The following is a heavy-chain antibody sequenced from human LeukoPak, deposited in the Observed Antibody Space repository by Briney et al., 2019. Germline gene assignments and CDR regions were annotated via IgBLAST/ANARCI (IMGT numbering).Heavy chain of an antibody. V-gene: IGHV4-39*01. J-gene: IGHJ4*02. CDR1: GGSISSNSYY. Sequence: PSETLSLTCTVSGGSISSNSYYWGWIRQPPGKGLEWIGTIYYSGTTYYNPSLKSRVSISVDTSKNQFSLKLTSVTAADTAVYCCARHSGSFYGQYDYWGQGTLVTVSS. CDR3: ARHSGSFYGQYDY. D-gene: IGHD1-26*01. CDR2: IYYSGTT.